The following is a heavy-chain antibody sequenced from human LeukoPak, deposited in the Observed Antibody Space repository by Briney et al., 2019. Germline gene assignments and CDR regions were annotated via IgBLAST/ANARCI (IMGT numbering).Heavy chain of an antibody. D-gene: IGHD5-12*01. V-gene: IGHV3-33*01. CDR3: ARDKGGFYRGYGDS. Sequence: GRSLRLSCAASGFTFRNHGMYWVRQAPGKGLEWVAVIWYDGSNKYYGDSVKGRFTISRDNSKNTLYLQMNSLRVEDTAVYYCARDKGGFYRGYGDSWGQGTLVTVSS. CDR2: IWYDGSNK. CDR1: GFTFRNHG. J-gene: IGHJ4*02.